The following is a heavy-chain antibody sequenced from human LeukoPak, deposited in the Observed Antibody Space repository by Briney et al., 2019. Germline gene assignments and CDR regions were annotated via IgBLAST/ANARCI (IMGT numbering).Heavy chain of an antibody. CDR2: IIPIFGTA. J-gene: IGHJ4*02. CDR3: ARDGPLPVVSPFDY. CDR1: GGTFSSYA. Sequence: ASVKVSCKASGGTFSSYAISWVRQAPGQGLDWMGGIIPIFGTANYAQKFQGRVTITADESTSTAYMELSSLRSEDTAVYYCARDGPLPVVSPFDYWGQGTLVTVSS. D-gene: IGHD4-23*01. V-gene: IGHV1-69*01.